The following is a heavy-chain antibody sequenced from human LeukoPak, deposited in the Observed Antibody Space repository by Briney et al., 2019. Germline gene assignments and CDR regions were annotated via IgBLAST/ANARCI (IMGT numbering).Heavy chain of an antibody. CDR2: ISGSGGST. Sequence: PGGSLRLSCAASGSTFSSYAMSWVRQAPGKGLEWVSAISGSGGSTYYADSVKGRFTISRDNSKNTLYLQMNSLRAEDTAVYYCAKTLYSSSSGGIDYWGQGTLVTVSS. CDR3: AKTLYSSSSGGIDY. J-gene: IGHJ4*02. D-gene: IGHD6-6*01. CDR1: GSTFSSYA. V-gene: IGHV3-23*01.